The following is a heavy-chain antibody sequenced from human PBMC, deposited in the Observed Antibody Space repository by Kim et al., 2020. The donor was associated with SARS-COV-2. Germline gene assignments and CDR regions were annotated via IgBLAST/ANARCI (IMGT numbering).Heavy chain of an antibody. V-gene: IGHV3-23*01. CDR3: AKHMTDYDYVWGNYRGQASSYYYDRDV. Sequence: GGSLRLSCAASGFTFSSYIMTWVRQAPGKGLEWVSTIGGSGGSTYYADSVKGRFTISRDNSRNKLYLQMNSLSAEDTAIYYCAKHMTDYDYVWGNYRGQASSYYYDRDVWGQGTAITVSS. CDR1: GFTFSSYI. D-gene: IGHD3-16*02. CDR2: IGGSGGST. J-gene: IGHJ6*02.